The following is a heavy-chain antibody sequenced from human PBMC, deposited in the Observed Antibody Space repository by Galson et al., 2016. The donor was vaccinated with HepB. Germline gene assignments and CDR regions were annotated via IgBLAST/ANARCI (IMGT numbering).Heavy chain of an antibody. J-gene: IGHJ5*02. D-gene: IGHD4-11*01. CDR1: GFTVSGTY. V-gene: IGHV3-53*01. CDR3: GRGNGGP. CDR2: IYAGGAT. Sequence: SLRLSCAASGFTVSGTYVYWVRQAPGKGLEWVSVIYAGGATYYAGSVKGRFTSSRDNSKNTLHLQMNSLRAEDTAVYYCGRGNGGPWGQGTLVTVSS.